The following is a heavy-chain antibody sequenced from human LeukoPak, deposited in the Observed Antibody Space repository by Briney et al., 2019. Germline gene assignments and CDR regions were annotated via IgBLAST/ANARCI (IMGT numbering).Heavy chain of an antibody. CDR2: IYYSGST. CDR1: GGTFSGYY. J-gene: IGHJ4*02. V-gene: IGHV4-34*09. CDR3: ARGGAEGIAVAGTEETLDY. Sequence: PSETLSLTCAVYGGTFSGYYWSWIRQPPGKGLEWIGYIYYSGSTYYNPSLKSRVTISVDTSKNQFSLKLSSVTAADTAVYYCARGGAEGIAVAGTEETLDYWGQGTLVTVSS. D-gene: IGHD6-19*01.